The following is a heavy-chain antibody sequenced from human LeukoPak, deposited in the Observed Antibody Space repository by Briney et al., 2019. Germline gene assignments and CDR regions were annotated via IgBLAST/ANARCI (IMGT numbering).Heavy chain of an antibody. CDR3: ARMPTVDDAFDI. D-gene: IGHD4-23*01. CDR2: IYSGGST. Sequence: GGSLRLSCAATGFTVSSNYMSWVRQAPGKGLEWVSVIYSGGSTYYADSVKGRFTVSRDNSRNTLYLQMNSLGAEDTAVYYCARMPTVDDAFDIWGQGTMVTVSS. J-gene: IGHJ3*02. V-gene: IGHV3-66*01. CDR1: GFTVSSNY.